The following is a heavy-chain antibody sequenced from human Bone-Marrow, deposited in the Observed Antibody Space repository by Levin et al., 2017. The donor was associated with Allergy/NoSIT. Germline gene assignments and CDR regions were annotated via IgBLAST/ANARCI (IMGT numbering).Heavy chain of an antibody. CDR3: ARDHITIFSLYFDY. D-gene: IGHD3-9*01. Sequence: GGSLRLSCAASGFTFSSHSMNWVRQAPGKGLEWVSYISTTSSTIYYADSVKGRFTISRDNAKNSLYLQMNSLRDEDTAVNYCARDHITIFSLYFDYWGPGTLVTVSS. CDR1: GFTFSSHS. J-gene: IGHJ4*02. CDR2: ISTTSSTI. V-gene: IGHV3-48*02.